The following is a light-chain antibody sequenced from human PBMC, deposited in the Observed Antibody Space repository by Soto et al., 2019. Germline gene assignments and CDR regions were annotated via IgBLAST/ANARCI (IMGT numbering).Light chain of an antibody. CDR3: ETWDSNTRV. CDR1: SGHSSYI. CDR2: LEGSGSY. J-gene: IGLJ3*02. Sequence: QALVTQSSSASASLGSSVKLTCTLSSGHSSYIIAWHQQQPGKAPRYLMKLEGSGSYNKGSGVPDRFSGSSSGADRYLTISNLQFDDEADYYCETWDSNTRVFGGGTKLTVL. V-gene: IGLV4-60*02.